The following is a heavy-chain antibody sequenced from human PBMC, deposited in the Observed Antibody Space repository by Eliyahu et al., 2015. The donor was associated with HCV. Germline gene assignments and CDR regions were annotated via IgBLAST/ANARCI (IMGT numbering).Heavy chain of an antibody. Sequence: XVQLQQWGAGLLKPSETLSLTXAVXGXSFSGYYWSWIRQPPGKGLEWIGEINHSGSTNYNPSLKSRVTISVDTSKNQFSLKLSSVTAADTAVYYCARGLGSSGYYLHLDYWGQGTLVTVSS. V-gene: IGHV4-34*01. CDR2: INHSGST. CDR1: GXSFSGYY. CDR3: ARGLGSSGYYLHLDY. J-gene: IGHJ4*02. D-gene: IGHD3-22*01.